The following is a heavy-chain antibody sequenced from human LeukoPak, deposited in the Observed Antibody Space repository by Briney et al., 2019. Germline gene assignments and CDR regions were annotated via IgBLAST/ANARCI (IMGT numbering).Heavy chain of an antibody. D-gene: IGHD6-19*01. CDR3: ARGPRAVAGTRAGYFQH. Sequence: SEALSLTCAVYGGSFSGYYWSWIRQPPGKGLEWIGEINHSGSTNYNPSLKSRVTISVDTSKNQFSLKLSSVTAADTAVYYCARGPRAVAGTRAGYFQHWGQGTLVTVSS. J-gene: IGHJ1*01. CDR2: INHSGST. CDR1: GGSFSGYY. V-gene: IGHV4-34*01.